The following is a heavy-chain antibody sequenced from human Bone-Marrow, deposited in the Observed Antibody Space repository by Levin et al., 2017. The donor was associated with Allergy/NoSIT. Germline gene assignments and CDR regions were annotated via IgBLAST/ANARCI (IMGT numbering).Heavy chain of an antibody. CDR3: ATERGYTGSKIFDY. Sequence: LSLTCAASGFIFSQASMSWVRQAPGKGLEWVGRIKTNPEGGAADSAAPVKGRFTVSRDDSKNMLYLQMNNLNTEDTALYYCATERGYTGSKIFDYWGQGTLVTVSS. CDR2: IKTNPEGGAA. J-gene: IGHJ4*02. V-gene: IGHV3-15*01. D-gene: IGHD5-18*01. CDR1: GFIFSQAS.